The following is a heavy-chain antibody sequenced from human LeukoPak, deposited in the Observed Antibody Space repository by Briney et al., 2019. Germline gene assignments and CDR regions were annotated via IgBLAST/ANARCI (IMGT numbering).Heavy chain of an antibody. Sequence: GGSLRLSCAASGFTFSSYSMNWVRQAPGKGLEWVSSISSSSSYIYYADSVKGRFTISRDNAKSSLYLQMNSLRAEDTAVYYCARGLYGSGSYMAPYYYMDVWGKGTTVTVSS. CDR2: ISSSSSYI. D-gene: IGHD3-10*01. V-gene: IGHV3-21*01. CDR3: ARGLYGSGSYMAPYYYMDV. J-gene: IGHJ6*03. CDR1: GFTFSSYS.